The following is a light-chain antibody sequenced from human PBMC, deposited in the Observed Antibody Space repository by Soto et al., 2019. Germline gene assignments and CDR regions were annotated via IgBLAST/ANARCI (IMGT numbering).Light chain of an antibody. Sequence: EIVMTQSPGPLSVSPGGRATLSCRASPSVGRYLAWYQQKPGQAPRLLIYGASVRVTGVPARFSGSGSGTEFTLTISSLQSEDFAVYYCQQSSNWPYTFGQGTKVEIK. J-gene: IGKJ2*01. V-gene: IGKV3-15*01. CDR2: GAS. CDR3: QQSSNWPYT. CDR1: PSVGRY.